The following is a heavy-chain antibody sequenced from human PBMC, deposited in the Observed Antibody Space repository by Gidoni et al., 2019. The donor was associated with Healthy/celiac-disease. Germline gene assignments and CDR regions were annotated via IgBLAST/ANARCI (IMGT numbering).Heavy chain of an antibody. Sequence: EVQLVESGGGLVQPGGSLRLSCAASGFTFSSYWMHWVRQAPGKGLVWVSRINSDGSSTSYADSGKGRFTISRDNAKNTLYLQMNSLRAEDTAVYYCARVSGGRITIFGVVIDDAFDIWGQGTMVTVSS. V-gene: IGHV3-74*01. CDR3: ARVSGGRITIFGVVIDDAFDI. D-gene: IGHD3-3*01. J-gene: IGHJ3*02. CDR1: GFTFSSYW. CDR2: INSDGSST.